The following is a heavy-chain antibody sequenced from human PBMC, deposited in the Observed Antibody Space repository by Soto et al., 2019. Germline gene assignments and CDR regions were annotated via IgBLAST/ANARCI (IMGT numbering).Heavy chain of an antibody. Sequence: ASVKVSCKASGYTFTSYDINWVRQATGQGLEWMGWMNPNSGNTGYAQKFQGRVTMTRNTSISTAYMELSSLRSEDTAVYYCARSDSSSSLGVYYYYMDVWGKGTTVTVSS. J-gene: IGHJ6*03. D-gene: IGHD6-6*01. CDR3: ARSDSSSSLGVYYYYMDV. CDR1: GYTFTSYD. V-gene: IGHV1-8*01. CDR2: MNPNSGNT.